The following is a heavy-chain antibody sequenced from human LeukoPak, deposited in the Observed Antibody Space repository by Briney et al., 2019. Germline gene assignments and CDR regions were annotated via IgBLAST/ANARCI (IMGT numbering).Heavy chain of an antibody. CDR1: GFPFNNFA. J-gene: IGHJ4*02. CDR3: ARDTISIVLIED. D-gene: IGHD2-8*01. Sequence: PGGSLRLSCAASGFPFNNFAMSWVRQAPGKGLEWVAVISYDGSNKYYADSVKGRFTISRDNSKNTLYLQMNSLRAEDTAVYYCARDTISIVLIEDWGQGTLVTVSS. CDR2: ISYDGSNK. V-gene: IGHV3-30-3*01.